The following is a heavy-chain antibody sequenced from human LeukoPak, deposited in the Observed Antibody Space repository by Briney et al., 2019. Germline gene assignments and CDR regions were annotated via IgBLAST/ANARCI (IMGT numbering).Heavy chain of an antibody. CDR2: IYYGGTT. V-gene: IGHV4-39*01. Sequence: PSETLSLTCIVSGGSISRSNYYWGWIRQPPGKGLEWIGSIYYGGTTSYNPSLKSRVTMPVDTSKSQFSLRLSSVTAADAATYYCARHVPSRIRNNGWYGEFDNWGQGTLVTVSS. CDR1: GGSISRSNYY. CDR3: ARHVPSRIRNNGWYGEFDN. D-gene: IGHD6-19*01. J-gene: IGHJ4*02.